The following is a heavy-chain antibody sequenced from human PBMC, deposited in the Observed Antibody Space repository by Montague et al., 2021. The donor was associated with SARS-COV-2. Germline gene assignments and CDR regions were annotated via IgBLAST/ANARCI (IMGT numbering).Heavy chain of an antibody. Sequence: TLSLTCTVSGGSISSGGYYWSWIRQHPGKGLEWIGYIYYSGSTXYNPSLKSRVTISADTSKNQFSLKLSSVTAADTAVYYCARTYYDILTGYYNFDYWGQGTLVTVSS. CDR1: GGSISSGGYY. D-gene: IGHD3-9*01. CDR2: IYYSGST. CDR3: ARTYYDILTGYYNFDY. V-gene: IGHV4-31*03. J-gene: IGHJ4*02.